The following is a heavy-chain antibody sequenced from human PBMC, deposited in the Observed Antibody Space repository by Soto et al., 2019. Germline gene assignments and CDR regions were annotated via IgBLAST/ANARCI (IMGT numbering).Heavy chain of an antibody. D-gene: IGHD4-17*01. Sequence: PSETLSLTCAVSGVSINAGRYSWTWVRQPPGKGLEWIGSLSHSGSTHYSPSLKSRVAISGDKSRNHFSLTLTYVTAADTALYYCAREGQYGAQSFDNWGPGTLVTVSS. CDR1: GVSINAGRYS. CDR2: LSHSGST. J-gene: IGHJ4*02. V-gene: IGHV4-30-2*01. CDR3: AREGQYGAQSFDN.